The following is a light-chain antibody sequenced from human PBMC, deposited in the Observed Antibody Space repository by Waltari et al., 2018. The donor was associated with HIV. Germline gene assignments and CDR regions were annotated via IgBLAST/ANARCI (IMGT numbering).Light chain of an antibody. Sequence: EIVLTQSPATLSLSPGERATLSCRASQSVSSYLAWYQQKPGQSPRLLIYDASNRATGITARFSGSGSGTDFTLTISSLEPEDFAVYYCQHRNHWPPEYTFGQGTKLEIK. V-gene: IGKV3-11*01. CDR2: DAS. J-gene: IGKJ2*01. CDR1: QSVSSY. CDR3: QHRNHWPPEYT.